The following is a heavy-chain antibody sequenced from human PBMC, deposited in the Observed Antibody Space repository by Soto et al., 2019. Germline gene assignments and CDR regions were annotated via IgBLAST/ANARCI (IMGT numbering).Heavy chain of an antibody. CDR3: AKIFRGSNCVYYFYMDV. Sequence: QVQLVQSGAEVKKPGASVKVSCKASGYSFTSHGISWVRQAPGQGLEWMAWICASNGDTNYAQKFQGRVTVTTDTSTSTGYNELRSMRSADTAAYYCAKIFRGSNCVYYFYMDVWGKGTMVTVSS. CDR2: ICASNGDT. V-gene: IGHV1-18*01. D-gene: IGHD1-1*01. J-gene: IGHJ6*03. CDR1: GYSFTSHG.